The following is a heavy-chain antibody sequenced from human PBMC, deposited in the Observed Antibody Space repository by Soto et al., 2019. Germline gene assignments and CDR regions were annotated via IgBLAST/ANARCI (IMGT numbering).Heavy chain of an antibody. Sequence: GGSLRLSCAASGFTFSSYAMHWVRQAPGKGLEWVAVISYHGSNKYYADSVKGRFTISRDNSKNTLYLQMNSLRAEDTAVYYCAREVQGMDVWGQGTTVTVSS. CDR1: GFTFSSYA. CDR2: ISYHGSNK. CDR3: AREVQGMDV. J-gene: IGHJ6*02. V-gene: IGHV3-30-3*01.